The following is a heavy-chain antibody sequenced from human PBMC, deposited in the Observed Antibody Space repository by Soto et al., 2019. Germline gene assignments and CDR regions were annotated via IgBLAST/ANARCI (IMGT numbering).Heavy chain of an antibody. V-gene: IGHV4-4*02. J-gene: IGHJ5*02. CDR2: VYHSGST. CDR3: ARASYCGGDCYSGSWFDP. Sequence: SETLSLTCAVSGGSISTSNWWSWVRQPPGKGLEWIGEVYHSGSTNYNPSFKSRVAMSVDKSKNQFSLKLNSVTAADTALYYCARASYCGGDCYSGSWFDPWGQGTLVTVSS. D-gene: IGHD2-21*02. CDR1: GGSISTSNW.